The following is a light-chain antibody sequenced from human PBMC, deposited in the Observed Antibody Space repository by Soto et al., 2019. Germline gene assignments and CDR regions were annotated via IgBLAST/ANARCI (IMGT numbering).Light chain of an antibody. V-gene: IGKV3-11*01. J-gene: IGKJ2*01. CDR3: QQRSTWPYT. Sequence: EIVLTQSPATLSLSPGERASLSCRASQSVSSYFAWYQQKPGQAPRLLISDASNRAPGIPARFGGSGSGTDFTLTISSLEPEDFAVYYCQQRSTWPYTFGQGPSWRSN. CDR1: QSVSSY. CDR2: DAS.